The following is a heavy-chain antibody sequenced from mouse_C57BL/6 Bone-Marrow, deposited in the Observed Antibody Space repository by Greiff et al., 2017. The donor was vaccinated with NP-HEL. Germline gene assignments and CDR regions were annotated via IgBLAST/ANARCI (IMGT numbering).Heavy chain of an antibody. D-gene: IGHD2-4*01. CDR2: INPINGGT. J-gene: IGHJ1*03. Sequence: QVQLQQPGTELVKPGASVKLSCKASGYTFTSYWMHWVKQRPGQGLEWIGNINPINGGTNSNEKFKSKATLTVDKSSSTAYVQLSSLTSEDAAVYYCARLAYYDYGGWYFDVWGTGTTVTVSS. CDR3: ARLAYYDYGGWYFDV. CDR1: GYTFTSYW. V-gene: IGHV1-53*01.